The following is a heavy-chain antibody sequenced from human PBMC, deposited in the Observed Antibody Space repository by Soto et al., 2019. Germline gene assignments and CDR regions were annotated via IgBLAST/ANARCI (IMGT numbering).Heavy chain of an antibody. V-gene: IGHV1-3*01. CDR1: GYTFTSYA. CDR2: INAGNGNT. D-gene: IGHD1-20*01. J-gene: IGHJ6*02. CDR3: ARGNWTPRGDYYYYGMDV. Sequence: QVQLVQSGAEVKKPGASVKVSCKASGYTFTSYAMHWVRQAPGQRLEGMGWINAGNGNTKYSQKFQGRVTITRGPSARTAYMELCSLRSEDTAVYYCARGNWTPRGDYYYYGMDVWGQGTTVTVSS.